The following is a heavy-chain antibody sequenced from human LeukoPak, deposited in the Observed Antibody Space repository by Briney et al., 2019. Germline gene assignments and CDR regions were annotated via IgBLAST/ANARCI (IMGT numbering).Heavy chain of an antibody. CDR1: GGSFSGYY. CDR2: INHSGST. CDR3: ARDPVLAHAFDI. J-gene: IGHJ3*02. Sequence: SETLSLTCAVYGGSFSGYYWSWIRQPPGKGLEWIGEINHSGSTNYNPSLKSRVTISVDTSKNQFSLKLSSVTAEDTAVYYCARDPVLAHAFDIWGQGTMVTVSS. D-gene: IGHD6-6*01. V-gene: IGHV4-34*01.